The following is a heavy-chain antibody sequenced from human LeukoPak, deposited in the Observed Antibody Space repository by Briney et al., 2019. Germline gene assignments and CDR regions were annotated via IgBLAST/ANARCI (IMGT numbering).Heavy chain of an antibody. CDR3: ARRAPSHDFDD. CDR1: GFTFSDYY. CDR2: ISSSGNTT. Sequence: PGGSLRLSCAASGFTFSDYYMSWIRQAPGKGLECISYISSSGNTTYYADSVKGRFTISRDNAKDSLHLQMNSLRVEDTAVYYCARRAPSHDFDDWGQGTLVTVSS. J-gene: IGHJ4*02. V-gene: IGHV3-11*04.